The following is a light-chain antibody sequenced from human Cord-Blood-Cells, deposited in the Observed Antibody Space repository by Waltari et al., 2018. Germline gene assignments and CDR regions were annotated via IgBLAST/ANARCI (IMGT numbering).Light chain of an antibody. V-gene: IGLV2-23*03. CDR2: EGS. J-gene: IGLJ3*02. CDR3: CSYAGSSTFVNWV. CDR1: SSDVGRSNL. Sequence: QPALTPPASVSGSPGPSIPISCTGTSSDVGRSNLVSWYPQHPGKAPKLMIYEGSKRPSGVSNRFSGSKSGNTASLTISGLQAEDEADYYCCSYAGSSTFVNWVFGGGTKLTVL.